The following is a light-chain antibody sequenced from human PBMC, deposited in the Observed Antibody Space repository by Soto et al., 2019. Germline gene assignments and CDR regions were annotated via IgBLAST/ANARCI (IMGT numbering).Light chain of an antibody. J-gene: IGLJ1*01. CDR3: CSYRSGSVYV. V-gene: IGLV2-14*01. CDR2: EVS. CDR1: SSDVGGYDR. Sequence: QSALTQPASVSGSPGQSITISCTGTSSDVGGYDRVSWYQQRPDNAPKLIIYEVSNRPSGISNRFSGSKSGDTASLTISGLQAEDEAHYYCCSYRSGSVYVFGSGTKGTVL.